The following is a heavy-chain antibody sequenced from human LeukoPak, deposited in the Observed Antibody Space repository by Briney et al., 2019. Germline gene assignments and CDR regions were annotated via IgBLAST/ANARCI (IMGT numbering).Heavy chain of an antibody. CDR1: GGTFSSYA. V-gene: IGHV1-69*01. Sequence: GASVTVSCTASGGTFSSYAISWVRQAPGQGLEWMGGIIPIFGTANYAQKFQGRVTITADESTSTAYMELSSLRSEDTAVYYCARDNPVNSQTGASHFDYWGQGTLVTVSS. D-gene: IGHD1-1*01. J-gene: IGHJ4*02. CDR2: IIPIFGTA. CDR3: ARDNPVNSQTGASHFDY.